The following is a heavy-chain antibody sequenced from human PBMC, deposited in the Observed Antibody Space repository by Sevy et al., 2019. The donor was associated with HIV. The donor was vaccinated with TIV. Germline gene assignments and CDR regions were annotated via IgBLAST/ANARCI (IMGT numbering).Heavy chain of an antibody. Sequence: GGSLRLSCAASGFTFSNYAMSWVRQAPWKGLEWVSTLSFGCGKINYADSVKGRFTISRDNSKNTLYRQMNSLRAEDTALYYCAREGCSKPHDYWGQGTLVTVSS. D-gene: IGHD2-2*01. J-gene: IGHJ4*02. CDR1: GFTFSNYA. CDR2: LSFGCGKI. CDR3: AREGCSKPHDY. V-gene: IGHV3-23*01.